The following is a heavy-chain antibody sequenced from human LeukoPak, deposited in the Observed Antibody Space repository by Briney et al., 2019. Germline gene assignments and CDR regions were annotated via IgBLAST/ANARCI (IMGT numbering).Heavy chain of an antibody. Sequence: SETLSLTCTVSGGSISSSSYYWGWIRQPPGKGLEWLGTIYYRGTTYYNPSLKSRVTISVDTSKNQFSLRLRSVTAADTAVYYCARDFSSSSSVYYYYYMDVWGKGTTVTVSS. CDR3: ARDFSSSSSVYYYYYMDV. J-gene: IGHJ6*03. D-gene: IGHD6-6*01. CDR1: GGSISSSSYY. V-gene: IGHV4-39*07. CDR2: IYYRGTT.